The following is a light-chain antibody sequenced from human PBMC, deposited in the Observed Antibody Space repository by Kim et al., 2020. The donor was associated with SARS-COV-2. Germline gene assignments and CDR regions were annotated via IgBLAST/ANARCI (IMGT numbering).Light chain of an antibody. J-gene: IGLJ2*01. CDR1: GGSIASSS. CDR3: QSYDDNIRV. CDR2: END. Sequence: ITISCTRSGGSIASSSVQWYQQRPGSVPTTVIYENDQRPSEVPDRFSGSITVSSNSASLIISGLKAEDEADYYCQSYDDNIRVFGGGTKVTVL. V-gene: IGLV6-57*03.